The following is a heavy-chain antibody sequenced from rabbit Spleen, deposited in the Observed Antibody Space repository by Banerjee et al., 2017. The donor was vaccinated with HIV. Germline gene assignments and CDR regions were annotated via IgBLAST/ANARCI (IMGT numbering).Heavy chain of an antibody. Sequence: QEQLVESGGGLVKPEGSLTLTCKASGFSFSDRDVMCWVRQAPGKGLEWIGCIWVADGHTYYASWAKGRFTISKTSSTMVTVQMTSLTAADTATYFCARGDNSGGRFTLWGQGTLVTVS. CDR3: ARGDNSGGRFTL. D-gene: IGHD4-2*01. CDR2: IWVADGHT. V-gene: IGHV1S45*01. CDR1: GFSFSDRDV. J-gene: IGHJ3*01.